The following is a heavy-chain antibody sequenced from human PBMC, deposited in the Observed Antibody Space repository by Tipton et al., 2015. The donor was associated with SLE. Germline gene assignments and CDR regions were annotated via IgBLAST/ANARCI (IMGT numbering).Heavy chain of an antibody. CDR1: DGSISDYY. CDR3: ARDSPTVAGTFDP. J-gene: IGHJ5*02. D-gene: IGHD6-19*01. V-gene: IGHV4-4*07. CDR2: IYASGST. Sequence: TLSLTCTVSDGSISDYYWTWIRQPAGGGLEWIGRIYASGSTNYNPSLRSRAAMSVAASESHFSLKLTSVTAADTAVYYCARDSPTVAGTFDPRGQGTLVIVSA.